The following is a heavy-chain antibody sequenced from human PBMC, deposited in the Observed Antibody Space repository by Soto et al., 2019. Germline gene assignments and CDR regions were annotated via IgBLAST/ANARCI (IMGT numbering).Heavy chain of an antibody. J-gene: IGHJ5*02. CDR1: GFSFDGYA. CDR2: ISWNSGNI. CDR3: VKASTYSSSQGWFDP. D-gene: IGHD6-6*01. Sequence: DVQLVESGGGLVQPGRSLRLSCAASGFSFDGYAMNWVRQPPGKGLEWVSGISWNSGNIDYADSVKGRFTISRDNAKNSLYLQMNSLRAEDTALYYCVKASTYSSSQGWFDPWGQGTVVTVSS. V-gene: IGHV3-9*01.